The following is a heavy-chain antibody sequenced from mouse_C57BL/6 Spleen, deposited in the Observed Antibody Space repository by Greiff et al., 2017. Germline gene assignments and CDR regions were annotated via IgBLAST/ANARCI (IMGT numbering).Heavy chain of an antibody. Sequence: VKLLESGAELARPGASVKMSCKASGYTFTSYTMHWVKQRPGQGLEWIGYINPSSGYTKYNQKFKDKATLTADKSSSTAYMQLSSLTSEDSAVYYCARSSMVTPFAYWGQGTLVTVSA. CDR1: GYTFTSYT. V-gene: IGHV1-4*01. CDR3: ARSSMVTPFAY. D-gene: IGHD2-10*02. CDR2: INPSSGYT. J-gene: IGHJ3*01.